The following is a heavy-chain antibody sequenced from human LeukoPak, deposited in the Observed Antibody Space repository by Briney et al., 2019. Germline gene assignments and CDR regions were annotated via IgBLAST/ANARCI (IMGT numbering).Heavy chain of an antibody. CDR1: GFTLSSYW. CDR3: ARDSYEIADDAFDI. Sequence: GGSLRLSCAASGFTLSSYWMTWVRQAPGKGLQWVANINQDGSEMYYVDSVKGRFTISRDNAKNSLYLQMNSLRAEDTAVYYCARDSYEIADDAFDIWGQGTMVTVSS. D-gene: IGHD3-3*01. J-gene: IGHJ3*02. V-gene: IGHV3-7*01. CDR2: INQDGSEM.